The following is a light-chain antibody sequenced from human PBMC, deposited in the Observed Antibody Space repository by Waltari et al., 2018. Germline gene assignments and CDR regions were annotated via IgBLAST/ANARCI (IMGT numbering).Light chain of an antibody. V-gene: IGLV2-8*01. CDR1: SSDVGFYNY. CDR3: SSYAGSNNLV. CDR2: EVN. Sequence: SALTQTPSPSGSPGQSVTISCTGTSSDVGFYNYFSWYQQHPGKAPKLMIYEVNTRPSGVPDRFSGSKSGNTASLTVSGLQAEDEGDYYCSSYAGSNNLVFGGGTKLTVL. J-gene: IGLJ2*01.